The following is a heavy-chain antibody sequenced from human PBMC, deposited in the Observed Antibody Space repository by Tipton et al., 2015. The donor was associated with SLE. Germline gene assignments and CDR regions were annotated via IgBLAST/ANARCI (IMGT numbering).Heavy chain of an antibody. D-gene: IGHD2-2*01. CDR1: GDSLSGKY. CDR3: ARGCSSSTGEPFYFFGMDV. CDR2: VFRGGST. V-gene: IGHV4-34*01. J-gene: IGHJ6*02. Sequence: TLSLTCSVYGDSLSGKYWSWIRQPPGKGLEWIGEVFRGGSTNYSPSLESRVTITVDMSKNQFSLRLISVTAADTAVYYCARGCSSSTGEPFYFFGMDVWGQGTSVTVSS.